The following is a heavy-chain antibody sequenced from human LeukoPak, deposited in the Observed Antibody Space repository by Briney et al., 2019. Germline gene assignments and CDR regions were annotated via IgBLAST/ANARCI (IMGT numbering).Heavy chain of an antibody. CDR3: AKDKVGATRNYYYYMDL. J-gene: IGHJ6*03. CDR2: ISYDGSNK. D-gene: IGHD1-26*01. CDR1: GFTFSSYG. Sequence: GGSLRLSCAASGFTFSSYGMHWVRQAPGKGLEWVAVISYDGSNKYYADSVKGRFTISRDNSKNTLYLQMNSLRAEDTAVYYCAKDKVGATRNYYYYMDLWGKGTTVTVSS. V-gene: IGHV3-30*18.